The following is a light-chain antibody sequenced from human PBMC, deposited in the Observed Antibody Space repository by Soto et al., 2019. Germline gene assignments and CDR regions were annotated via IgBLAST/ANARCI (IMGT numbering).Light chain of an antibody. CDR1: SSDVGGYDS. J-gene: IGLJ1*01. Sequence: QSVLTQPPSASGSPGQSVTISCSGTSSDVGGYDSVSWYQHHPGKVPKLIIFDVDKWPSGVPDRFSGFKSGNTASLTVSGLRAEDEADYYCSSYAGSNTFVFGTGTQVTVL. CDR3: SSYAGSNTFV. CDR2: DVD. V-gene: IGLV2-8*01.